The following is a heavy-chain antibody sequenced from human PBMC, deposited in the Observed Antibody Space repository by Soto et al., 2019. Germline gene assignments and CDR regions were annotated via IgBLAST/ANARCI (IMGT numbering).Heavy chain of an antibody. CDR1: GGSFSGYY. Sequence: SETLSLTCAVYGGSFSGYYWSWIRQPPGKGLEWIGEINHSGSTNYNPSLKSRVTISVDTSKNQFSLKLSSVTAADTAVYYCARASIIAARYFDYWGQGTLVTVSS. CDR3: ARASIIAARYFDY. CDR2: INHSGST. V-gene: IGHV4-34*01. J-gene: IGHJ4*02. D-gene: IGHD6-6*01.